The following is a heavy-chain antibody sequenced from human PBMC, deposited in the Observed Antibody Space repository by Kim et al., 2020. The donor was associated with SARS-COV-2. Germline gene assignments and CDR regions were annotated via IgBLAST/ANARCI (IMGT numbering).Heavy chain of an antibody. CDR2: VNPTSGGT. V-gene: IGHV1-2*06. CDR3: ARGGGFAANDY. Sequence: ASVKVSCKASGYNFIDTYMHWVRQAPGQGLEWVGRVNPTSGGTDYAQKFQGRVTMTGDTSISTAYMELSRLTSDDTAMYYCARGGGFAANDYWGHGTLVT. CDR1: GYNFIDTY. D-gene: IGHD6-19*01. J-gene: IGHJ4*01.